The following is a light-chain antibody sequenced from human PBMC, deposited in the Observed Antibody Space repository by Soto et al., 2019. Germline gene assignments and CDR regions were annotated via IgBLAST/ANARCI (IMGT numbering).Light chain of an antibody. Sequence: EIVRTQSPATLSVSPGERATLSCRASPSVSSNLAWYQQKPGQAPRLLIYGASTRATGIPARFSGSGSGTEFTLTISSLQSEDFAVYYCQQYNNWPWTFGQGTKVDI. CDR2: GAS. CDR3: QQYNNWPWT. J-gene: IGKJ1*01. CDR1: PSVSSN. V-gene: IGKV3-15*01.